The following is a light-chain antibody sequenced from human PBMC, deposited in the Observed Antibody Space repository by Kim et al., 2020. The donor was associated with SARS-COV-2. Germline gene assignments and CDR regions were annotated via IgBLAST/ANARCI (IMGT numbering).Light chain of an antibody. CDR2: STS. V-gene: IGLV7-43*01. J-gene: IGLJ3*02. CDR1: TGAVTSGYY. Sequence: QTVVTQEPSLTVSPGGTVTLTCASSTGAVTSGYYPNWFQQKPGQAPRTLIYSTSNKDSWTPARFSGSLLGGKAALTLSGVQPEDEAEYYCLLYYGGAQVWVFGGGTQLTVL. CDR3: LLYYGGAQVWV.